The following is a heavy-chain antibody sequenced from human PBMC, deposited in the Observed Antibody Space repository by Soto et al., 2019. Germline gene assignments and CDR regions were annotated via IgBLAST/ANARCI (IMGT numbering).Heavy chain of an antibody. D-gene: IGHD1-26*01. CDR1: GFTFSTYS. V-gene: IGHV3-21*01. J-gene: IGHJ4*02. CDR2: ISSRSDI. Sequence: PGGSLRLSCVGSGFTFSTYSINWVRQAPGKGLEWVSSISSRSDIYYADSVKDRFTASRDNSKGTLYLEMDSLRAEDTAVYYCTTWRSRFNFAYWGQGALVTVSS. CDR3: TTWRSRFNFAY.